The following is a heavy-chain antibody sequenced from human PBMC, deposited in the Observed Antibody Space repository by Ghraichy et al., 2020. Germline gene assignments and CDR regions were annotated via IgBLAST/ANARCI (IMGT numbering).Heavy chain of an antibody. Sequence: GESQNISCAASGFTFSSYGMHWVRQAPGKGLEWVAVIWYDGSNKYYADSVKRRFTISRDNSKNTLYLQMNSLRAEDTAVYYCARGRYYGSGSYYSSPDYWGQGTLVTVSS. D-gene: IGHD3-10*01. CDR1: GFTFSSYG. V-gene: IGHV3-33*01. CDR3: ARGRYYGSGSYYSSPDY. CDR2: IWYDGSNK. J-gene: IGHJ4*02.